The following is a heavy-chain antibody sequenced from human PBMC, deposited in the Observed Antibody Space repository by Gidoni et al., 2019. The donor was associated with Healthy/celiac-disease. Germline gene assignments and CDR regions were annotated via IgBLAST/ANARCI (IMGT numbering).Heavy chain of an antibody. Sequence: EVQLLESGGGLVQPGGSLRLPCAASGFTFSSYAMSWVRQAPGKGLEWVSAISGIGGSTYYADSVKGRFTIPRDNSKNTLYLQMNSLRAEDTAVYYCAKDDVVVVIAATTYWGQGTLVTVSS. J-gene: IGHJ4*02. V-gene: IGHV3-23*01. D-gene: IGHD2-15*01. CDR2: ISGIGGST. CDR3: AKDDVVVVIAATTY. CDR1: GFTFSSYA.